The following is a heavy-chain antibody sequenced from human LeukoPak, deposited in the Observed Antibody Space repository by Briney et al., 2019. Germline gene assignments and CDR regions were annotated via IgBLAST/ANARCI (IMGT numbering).Heavy chain of an antibody. CDR3: AIGLGEAVVRGVTHPGCFDP. CDR1: GVYFSAYF. V-gene: IGHV4-34*01. Sequence: ASETLSLTCALYGVYFSAYFWGWLHQPPGKGVEWMGEIIHTGSTNYTPSLKGRVIISVDTSKNQFSLNLRSVTTADAAVYYCAIGLGEAVVRGVTHPGCFDPWGQGTLVTVSS. J-gene: IGHJ5*02. CDR2: IIHTGST. D-gene: IGHD3-10*01.